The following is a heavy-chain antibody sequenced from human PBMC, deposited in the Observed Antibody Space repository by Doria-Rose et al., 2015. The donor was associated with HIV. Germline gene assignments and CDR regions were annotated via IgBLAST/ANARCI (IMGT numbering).Heavy chain of an antibody. J-gene: IGHJ4*02. CDR2: IFSDDER. Sequence: ESGPVLVKPTETLTLTCTVSGVSLSSPGMGVSWIRQPPGKALEWLANIFSDDERSYKTSLKSRLTISRGTSKSQVVLTTTDMDPVGTATYYCARIKSSRWYHKYYFDFWGQGTLVTVSA. CDR3: ARIKSSRWYHKYYFDF. D-gene: IGHD6-13*01. V-gene: IGHV2-26*01. CDR1: GVSLSSPGMG.